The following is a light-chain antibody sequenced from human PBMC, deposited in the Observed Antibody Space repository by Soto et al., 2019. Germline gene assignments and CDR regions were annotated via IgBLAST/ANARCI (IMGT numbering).Light chain of an antibody. J-gene: IGKJ1*01. CDR2: GAS. CDR1: QTISSSY. V-gene: IGKV3-20*01. CDR3: PQYGSSFTWT. Sequence: EIALTQSPSTLSFSPGERSSRSCRSSQTISSSYLAWYQQKPGQAPRLLIYGASSRATCIPDRFSGCGSGTDVTLTVSRLEPEEFAVYYCPQYGSSFTWTFGQGTKV.